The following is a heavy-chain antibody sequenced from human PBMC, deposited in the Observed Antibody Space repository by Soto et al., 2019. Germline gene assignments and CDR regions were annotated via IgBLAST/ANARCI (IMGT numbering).Heavy chain of an antibody. Sequence: GGSLRLSCAASGFTVSSNYMSWVRQAPGKGLEWVSVIYSGGSTYYADSVKGRFTISRDNSKNTLYLQMNSLRAEDTAVYYWARESDYDSHAFDIWGQGTIVTVSS. CDR1: GFTVSSNY. CDR3: ARESDYDSHAFDI. D-gene: IGHD3-22*01. V-gene: IGHV3-53*01. J-gene: IGHJ3*02. CDR2: IYSGGST.